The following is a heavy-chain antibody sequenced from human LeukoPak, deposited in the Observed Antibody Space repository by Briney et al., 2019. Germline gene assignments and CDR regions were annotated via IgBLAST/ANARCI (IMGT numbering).Heavy chain of an antibody. CDR3: AKRHDSSGGDY. CDR1: GFTFSSYG. Sequence: PGRSLRLSCAASGFTFSSYGMHWVRQAPGKGLEWVAVISYDGSNKYYADSVKGRFTISRDNSKNTLYLQMNSLRAEDTAVYYCAKRHDSSGGDYWGQGTLVTASS. J-gene: IGHJ4*02. V-gene: IGHV3-30*18. D-gene: IGHD3-22*01. CDR2: ISYDGSNK.